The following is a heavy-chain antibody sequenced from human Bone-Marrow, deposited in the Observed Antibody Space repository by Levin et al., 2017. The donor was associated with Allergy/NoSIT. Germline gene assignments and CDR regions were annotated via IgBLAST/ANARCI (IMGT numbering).Heavy chain of an antibody. D-gene: IGHD4-23*01. CDR1: EFTSSYYW. V-gene: IGHV3-7*03. CDR2: IKQDGSET. Sequence: GGSLRLSCAASEFTSSYYWMSWVRQAPGKGLEWVANIKQDGSETYYVDSVRGRFTISRDNAKNSLHLQTNNLRVEDTALYYCARAYGGFGFWYFDVWGRGTLVTVSS. J-gene: IGHJ2*01. CDR3: ARAYGGFGFWYFDV.